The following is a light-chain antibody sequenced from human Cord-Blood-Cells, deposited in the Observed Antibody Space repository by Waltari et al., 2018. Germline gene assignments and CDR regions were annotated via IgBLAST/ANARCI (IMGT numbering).Light chain of an antibody. V-gene: IGKV3-15*01. Sequence: EIVMTQSQATLSVSPGERATLSCSASHSVCNNLAWYLQKPGQAPRLLIYGASTRATGIPARFSGSGSGTEFTLTISSLQSEDFAVYYCKQYNNWPGTFGQGTKLEIK. J-gene: IGKJ2*01. CDR3: KQYNNWPGT. CDR2: GAS. CDR1: HSVCNN.